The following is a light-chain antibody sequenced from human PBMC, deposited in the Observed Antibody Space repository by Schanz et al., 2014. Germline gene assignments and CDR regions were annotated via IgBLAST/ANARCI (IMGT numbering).Light chain of an antibody. V-gene: IGLV1-40*01. J-gene: IGLJ3*02. CDR1: SSNIGAGYD. CDR3: APWDDSLNGWV. CDR2: GNS. Sequence: QSVLTQPPSVSGAPGQRVTISCTGSSSNIGAGYDVHWYQQLPGTAPKLLIYGNSNRPSGVPDRFSGSKSGTSASLAITGLQSEDEADYYCAPWDDSLNGWVFGGGTKLTVL.